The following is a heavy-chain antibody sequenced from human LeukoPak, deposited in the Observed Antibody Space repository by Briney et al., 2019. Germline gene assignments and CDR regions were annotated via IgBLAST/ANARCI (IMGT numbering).Heavy chain of an antibody. Sequence: SETLSLTCTVAGGSISQYYWSWIRQSPGKGLEWIGYIYYSGTTNYNPSLKSRVTISVDTSRNQFSLQLRSVTAADTAVYYCAREDPQTTVPEGMDVWGQGTTVTVSS. CDR1: GGSISQYY. J-gene: IGHJ6*02. D-gene: IGHD4-17*01. CDR2: IYYSGTT. V-gene: IGHV4-59*01. CDR3: AREDPQTTVPEGMDV.